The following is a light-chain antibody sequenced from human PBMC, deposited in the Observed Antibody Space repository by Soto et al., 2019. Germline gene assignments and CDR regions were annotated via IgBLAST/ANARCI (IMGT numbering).Light chain of an antibody. CDR2: KVS. Sequence: DVLLTQAPLSSPVTLGQPASISCSSDQSLVHENGNTYLSWVHQRPGQPPRLLIYKVSNRFSGAPDRFTGSGAGTDFTLKISRVEAEDVGVYYCMQATHFPRTFGQGTKVEIK. CDR3: MQATHFPRT. CDR1: QSLVHENGNTY. J-gene: IGKJ1*01. V-gene: IGKV2-24*01.